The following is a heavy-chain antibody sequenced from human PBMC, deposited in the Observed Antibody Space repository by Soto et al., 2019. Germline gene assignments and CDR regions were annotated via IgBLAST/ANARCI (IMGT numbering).Heavy chain of an antibody. D-gene: IGHD1-26*01. Sequence: QVQLQESGPGLVKPSETLSLTCAVSGGSISISNWWSWVRQTPGKGLEWIGQIHHSGSTNYSPSLTSRVSRSVDKSKNQISLKMNSVTAADTAVYYCARGGYYFYMHVWGKGTTVTVSS. CDR3: ARGGYYFYMHV. V-gene: IGHV4-4*02. CDR2: IHHSGST. J-gene: IGHJ6*03. CDR1: GGSISISNW.